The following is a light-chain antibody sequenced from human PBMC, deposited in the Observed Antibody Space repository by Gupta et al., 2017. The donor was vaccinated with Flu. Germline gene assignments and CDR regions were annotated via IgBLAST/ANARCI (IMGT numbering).Light chain of an antibody. V-gene: IGLV10-54*04. Sequence: SYNVGSNEAAWQQQHQRHPPKLLSYRNNKRPSGVTERFSASKSATTASLTITGRQPEDEADYYCSAWDSSLSAWVFGGGTKLTVL. J-gene: IGLJ3*02. CDR2: RNN. CDR1: SYNVGSNE. CDR3: SAWDSSLSAWV.